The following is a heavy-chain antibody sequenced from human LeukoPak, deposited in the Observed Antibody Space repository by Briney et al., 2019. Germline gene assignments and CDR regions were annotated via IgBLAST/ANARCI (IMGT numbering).Heavy chain of an antibody. D-gene: IGHD4-11*01. J-gene: IGHJ3*02. V-gene: IGHV3-66*02. Sequence: TGGSLRLSCAAFGFTVSSNYMGWVRQAPGKGLEWVSVIYSGGSTYYADSVKGRFTISRDNSKNTLYLQMNSLRAEDTAVYYCARGLTTVTPLDIWGQGTMVTVSS. CDR1: GFTVSSNY. CDR2: IYSGGST. CDR3: ARGLTTVTPLDI.